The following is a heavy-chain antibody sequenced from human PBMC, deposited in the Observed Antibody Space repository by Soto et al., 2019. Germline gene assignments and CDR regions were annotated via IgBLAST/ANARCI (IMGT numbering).Heavy chain of an antibody. CDR3: TKSRSGILMVYGFGGMHV. V-gene: IGHV3-23*01. D-gene: IGHD2-8*01. CDR2: ISGSGDGT. Sequence: GGSLRLSCAASGFTVNSHAMSWVRQAPGKXLEWVASISGSGDGTYYGDSVKGRFTISRDSSSSTLYLQMNNLGGEDTAVYFCTKSRSGILMVYGFGGMHVWGQGTTVTVSS. J-gene: IGHJ6*02. CDR1: GFTVNSHA.